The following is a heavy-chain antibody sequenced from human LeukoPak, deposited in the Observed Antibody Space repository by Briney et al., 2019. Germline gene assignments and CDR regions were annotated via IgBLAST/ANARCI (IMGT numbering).Heavy chain of an antibody. CDR3: ARDPSSGYYPSGFDY. V-gene: IGHV4-39*07. CDR2: IYYSGST. CDR1: GGSISSSSYY. D-gene: IGHD3-22*01. Sequence: SETLSLTCTVSGGSISSSSYYWGWIRQPPGKGLEWIGSIYYSGSTYYNPSLKSRVTISVDTSKNQFSLKLSSVTAADTAVYYCARDPSSGYYPSGFDYWGQGTLVTVSS. J-gene: IGHJ4*02.